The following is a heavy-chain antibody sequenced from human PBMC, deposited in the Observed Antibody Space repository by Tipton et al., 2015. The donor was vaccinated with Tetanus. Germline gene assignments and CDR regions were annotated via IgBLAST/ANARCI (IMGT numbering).Heavy chain of an antibody. CDR3: ATIGGAYQRSHDY. J-gene: IGHJ4*02. D-gene: IGHD2-2*01. V-gene: IGHV1-69*06. CDR1: GGTFSNYA. Sequence: QSGAEVKEPGSSVRVSCKASGGTFSNYAINWVRQAPGQGLEWMGGIIPIYGAANYAQKFQGRVTMTADNSMGTAYMDLSSVRSDDTAVYYCATIGGAYQRSHDYWGQGTPVAVSA. CDR2: IIPIYGAA.